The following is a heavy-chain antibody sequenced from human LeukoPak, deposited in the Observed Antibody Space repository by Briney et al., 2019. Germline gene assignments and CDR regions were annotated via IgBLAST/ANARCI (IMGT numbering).Heavy chain of an antibody. J-gene: IGHJ4*02. D-gene: IGHD1-26*01. CDR2: ISSSGRTI. Sequence: PGGSLRLSCAASGFTFSSYSMNWVRQAPGKGLEWVSHISSSGRTIYYADSVKGRFTISRDNAKNSLYLQMNSLRAEDTAVYYCARDGASLGAQFDYWGQGTLVTVSS. CDR1: GFTFSSYS. V-gene: IGHV3-48*04. CDR3: ARDGASLGAQFDY.